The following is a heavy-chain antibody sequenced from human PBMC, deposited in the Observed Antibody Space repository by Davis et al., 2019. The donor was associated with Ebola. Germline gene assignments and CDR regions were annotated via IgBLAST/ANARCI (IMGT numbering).Heavy chain of an antibody. CDR1: GFTFSSYS. Sequence: GESLKISCAASGFTFSSYSMNWVRQAPGKGLEWVGRIKSKTDGGTADYAAPVKTRFTISRDDSKNTLYLQMNSLKSEDTAVYYCTRTPAAGLWGQGTLVTVSS. V-gene: IGHV3-15*01. D-gene: IGHD6-13*01. CDR2: IKSKTDGGTA. J-gene: IGHJ4*02. CDR3: TRTPAAGL.